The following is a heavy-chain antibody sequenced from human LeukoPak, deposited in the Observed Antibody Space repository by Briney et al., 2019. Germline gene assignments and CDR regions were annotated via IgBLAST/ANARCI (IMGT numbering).Heavy chain of an antibody. Sequence: IPSETLSLTCTVSGGSISNSSYYWGWIRQPPGKGLEWIGSIYYSGSTYYNPSLKSRVTISVDTSKNQFSLKLSSVTAADTAVYYCASRGSSSWPSTFDYWGQGTLVTVSS. CDR2: IYYSGST. J-gene: IGHJ4*02. V-gene: IGHV4-39*01. CDR3: ASRGSSSWPSTFDY. CDR1: GGSISNSSYY. D-gene: IGHD6-13*01.